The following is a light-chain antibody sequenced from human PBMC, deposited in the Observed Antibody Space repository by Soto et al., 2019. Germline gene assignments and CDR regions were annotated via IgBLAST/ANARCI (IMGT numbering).Light chain of an antibody. V-gene: IGKV1-9*01. CDR1: QGISRY. CDR3: QQLNTYPVT. Sequence: DIKITQSPSTLSASVGGSVTITCRASQGISRYLAWYQQKPGRAPQLLIPAASTLQSGVPSRFSGSGSGTHFTLVISSLQPEDFATYYCQQLNTYPVTFGGGTKVDNK. J-gene: IGKJ4*01. CDR2: AAS.